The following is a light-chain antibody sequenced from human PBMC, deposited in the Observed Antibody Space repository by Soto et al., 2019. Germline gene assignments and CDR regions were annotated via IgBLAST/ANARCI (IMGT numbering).Light chain of an antibody. J-gene: IGKJ1*01. V-gene: IGKV3-15*01. Sequence: EIVMTQSPATLSVSPGERATLSFRASQSFSINLAWYQQKPVQAPRLLIYDASTRATGIPARFSGSGSGTEFTLTISRLEPEDFAVYYCQQYGSSGTFGQGTKVDI. CDR2: DAS. CDR3: QQYGSSGT. CDR1: QSFSIN.